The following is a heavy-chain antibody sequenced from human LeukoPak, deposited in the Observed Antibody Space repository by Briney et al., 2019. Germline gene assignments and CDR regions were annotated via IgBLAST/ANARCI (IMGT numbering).Heavy chain of an antibody. CDR3: ARETSQKGAHYMDV. D-gene: IGHD3-16*01. CDR1: GYTFTSYG. V-gene: IGHV1-46*01. CDR2: INPSGGST. Sequence: ASVKVSCKASGYTFTSYGISWVRQAPGQGLEWMGMINPSGGSTSYARKFQGRVTMTRDMSTSTVYMELSSLRSEDTAVYYCARETSQKGAHYMDVWGKGTTVTISS. J-gene: IGHJ6*03.